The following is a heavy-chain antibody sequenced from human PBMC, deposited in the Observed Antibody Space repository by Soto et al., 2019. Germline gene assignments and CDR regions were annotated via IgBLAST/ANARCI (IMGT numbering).Heavy chain of an antibody. CDR3: ARPHRVATLRAWFDP. D-gene: IGHD3-10*01. Sequence: GESLKISCKASGYTFTNNWIGWVRHMPGKGREWMGIIYPSDTDTRYNPSSQGQVTITVDKSISTAYLQGSSLKASDTARYSCARPHRVATLRAWFDPWGHGTLVTVSS. CDR1: GYTFTNNW. CDR2: IYPSDTDT. V-gene: IGHV5-51*01. J-gene: IGHJ5*02.